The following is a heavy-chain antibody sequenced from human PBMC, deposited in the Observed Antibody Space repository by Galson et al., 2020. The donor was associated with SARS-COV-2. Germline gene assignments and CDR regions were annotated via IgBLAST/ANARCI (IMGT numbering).Heavy chain of an antibody. V-gene: IGHV3-30*04. CDR1: GFTFSSYA. J-gene: IGHJ4*02. CDR3: GSGSYWQKIDY. D-gene: IGHD3-10*01. CDR2: ISYDGSNK. Sequence: GGSLRLSCAASGFTFSSYAMHWVRQVPGKGLEWVAVISYDGSNKYYADSVKGRFTISRDNSKNTLYLQMNSLRAEDTAVYYCGSGSYWQKIDYWGQGTLVTVSS.